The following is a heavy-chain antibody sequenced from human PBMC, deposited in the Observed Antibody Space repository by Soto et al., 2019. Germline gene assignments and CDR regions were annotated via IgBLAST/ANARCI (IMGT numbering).Heavy chain of an antibody. CDR3: AKDLLRPGRAYGMDV. CDR2: ISYDGSNK. J-gene: IGHJ6*02. Sequence: QVQLVESGGGVVQPGRSLRLSCAASGFTFSSYGMHWVRQAPGKGLEWVAVISYDGSNKYYADSVKGRFTISRDNAKNPLYLELNSLGAGDTAVYYCAKDLLRPGRAYGMDVWGQGTTVTVSS. V-gene: IGHV3-30*18. CDR1: GFTFSSYG.